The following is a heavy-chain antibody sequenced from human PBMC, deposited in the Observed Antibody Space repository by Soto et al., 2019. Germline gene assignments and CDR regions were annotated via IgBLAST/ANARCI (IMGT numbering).Heavy chain of an antibody. D-gene: IGHD2-2*01. CDR3: AREEVPQWFTRGYYGMDV. CDR2: INHSGST. V-gene: IGHV4-34*01. J-gene: IGHJ6*02. Sequence: PSETLSLTCAVYGGSFSGYYWTWIRQPPGKGLEWIGGINHSGSTNYKSSLKSRVTISVDTSKNPLSLKLRSVTAADTAVYYCAREEVPQWFTRGYYGMDVWGQGTTVTVSS. CDR1: GGSFSGYY.